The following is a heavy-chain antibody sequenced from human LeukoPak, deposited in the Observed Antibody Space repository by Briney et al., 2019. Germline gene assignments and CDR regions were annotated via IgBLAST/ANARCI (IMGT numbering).Heavy chain of an antibody. CDR1: GGSISSYY. V-gene: IGHV4-59*01. D-gene: IGHD2-8*02. CDR3: ARVRIGVLDYYYYMDV. J-gene: IGHJ6*03. Sequence: PSETLSLTYTVSGGSISSYYWSWIRQPPGKGLEWIGYIYYSGSTNYNPSLKSRVTISVDTSKNQFSLKLSSVTAADTAVYYCARVRIGVLDYYYYMDVWAKGTTVTVSS. CDR2: IYYSGST.